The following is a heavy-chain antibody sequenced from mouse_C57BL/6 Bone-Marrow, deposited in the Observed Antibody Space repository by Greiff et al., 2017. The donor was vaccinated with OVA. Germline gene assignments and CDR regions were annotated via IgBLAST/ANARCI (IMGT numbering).Heavy chain of an antibody. CDR1: GYTFTDYE. Sequence: VKLMESGAELVRPGASVTLSCKASGYTFTDYEMHWVKQTPGQGLEWIGAIDPETGGTDYNQKFKGKAILTADKSSRTAYMELRSMTSYDSAVYYCTRSYSNHHASDYWGQGTTVTVSS. V-gene: IGHV1-15*01. CDR3: TRSYSNHHASDY. CDR2: IDPETGGT. D-gene: IGHD2-5*01. J-gene: IGHJ4*01.